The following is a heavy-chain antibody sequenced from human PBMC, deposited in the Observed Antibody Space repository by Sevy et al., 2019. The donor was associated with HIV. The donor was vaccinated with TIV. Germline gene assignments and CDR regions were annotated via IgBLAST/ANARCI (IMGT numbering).Heavy chain of an antibody. CDR3: ARPGRRTVKNNWFDP. CDR1: GGSFSGYY. Sequence: SETLALTVAVYGGSFSGYYWSWIRQPPGKGREWIGEINHRGSTNYNPSLKSRVTISVDTYKNQFSLKLSSVTAADTAVYYCARPGRRTVKNNWFDPWGQGTLVTVSS. D-gene: IGHD4-17*01. V-gene: IGHV4-34*01. J-gene: IGHJ5*02. CDR2: INHRGST.